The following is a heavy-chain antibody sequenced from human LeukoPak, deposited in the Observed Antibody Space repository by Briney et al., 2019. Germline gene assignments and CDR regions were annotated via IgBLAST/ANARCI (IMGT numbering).Heavy chain of an antibody. V-gene: IGHV4-34*01. J-gene: IGHJ5*02. Sequence: SETLSLTCAVYGGSFSGYYWSWIRQPPGKGLEWIGEINHSGSTNYDPSLKSRVTISVDTSKNQFSLKLSSVTAADTAVYYCARGTIVVVPAATYYDFWSGYSWFDPWGQGTLVTVSS. D-gene: IGHD3-3*01. CDR2: INHSGST. CDR1: GGSFSGYY. CDR3: ARGTIVVVPAATYYDFWSGYSWFDP.